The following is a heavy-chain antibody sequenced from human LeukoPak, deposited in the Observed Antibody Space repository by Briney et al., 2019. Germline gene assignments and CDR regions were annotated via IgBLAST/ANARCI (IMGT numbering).Heavy chain of an antibody. CDR1: GFTFSSYS. CDR3: ARDPGYSSGWYVRGDDY. J-gene: IGHJ4*02. CDR2: ISSSSGYI. V-gene: IGHV3-21*01. Sequence: PGGSLRLSCAASGFTFSSYSMNWVRQAPGKGLEWVSSISSSSGYIYYADSVKGRFTISRDNAKNSLYLQMNSLRAEDTAVYYCARDPGYSSGWYVRGDDYWGQGTLVTVSS. D-gene: IGHD6-19*01.